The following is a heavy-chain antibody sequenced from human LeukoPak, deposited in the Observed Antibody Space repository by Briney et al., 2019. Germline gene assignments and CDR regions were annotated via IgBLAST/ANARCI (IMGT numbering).Heavy chain of an antibody. CDR3: ARETYSSGWYLDD. Sequence: ASVKVSCKASGYTFTSYGISWVRQAPGQGLEWMGWISPYNGNTDYSQKVQGRVTMTTDTSTSTAYMELKSLRSDDTAIYYCARETYSSGWYLDDWGQGTLVTVSS. D-gene: IGHD6-19*01. CDR2: ISPYNGNT. J-gene: IGHJ4*02. CDR1: GYTFTSYG. V-gene: IGHV1-18*01.